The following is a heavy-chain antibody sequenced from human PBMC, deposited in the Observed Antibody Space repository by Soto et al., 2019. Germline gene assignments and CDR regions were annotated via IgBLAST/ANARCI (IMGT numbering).Heavy chain of an antibody. CDR2: RNPNSGKT. J-gene: IGHJ5*02. D-gene: IGHD3-10*01. CDR3: ARDHYGNSAWFDP. V-gene: IGHV1-8*01. CDR1: GYNFPSYD. Sequence: QVQLVQSGAEVKKPGASVKVSCKASGYNFPSYDINWGRKATGQGLGWMGWRNPNSGKTGYAQQFKGRVPMTRKTSISTAYMELSSLSSEDTAVYYCARDHYGNSAWFDPWGQGTLVTVSS.